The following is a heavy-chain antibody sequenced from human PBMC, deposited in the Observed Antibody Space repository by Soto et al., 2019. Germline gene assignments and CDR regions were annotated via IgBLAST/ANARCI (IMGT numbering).Heavy chain of an antibody. J-gene: IGHJ3*02. Sequence: SETLSLTCTVSGGSISSGGYYWSWIRQHPGKGLEWIGYIYYSGSTYYNPSLKSRVTISVDTSKNQFSLKLSSVTAADTAVYYCAREGRLLRDYYDSSRYYLSAFDIWGQGTMVTVSS. V-gene: IGHV4-31*03. CDR3: AREGRLLRDYYDSSRYYLSAFDI. CDR2: IYYSGST. CDR1: GGSISSGGYY. D-gene: IGHD3-22*01.